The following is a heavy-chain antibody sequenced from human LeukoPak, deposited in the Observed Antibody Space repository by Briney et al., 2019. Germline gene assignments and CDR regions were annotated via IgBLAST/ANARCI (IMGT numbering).Heavy chain of an antibody. D-gene: IGHD2-2*01. V-gene: IGHV1-2*02. CDR1: GYTFTGYY. Sequence: ASVKVSCKASGYTFTGYYMHWVRQAPGQGLEWMGWINPNSGGTNYAQKFQGRVTMTRDTSISTAYTELSRLRSDDTAVYYCAREVYCSSTSCHNWFDPWGQGTLVTVSS. J-gene: IGHJ5*02. CDR3: AREVYCSSTSCHNWFDP. CDR2: INPNSGGT.